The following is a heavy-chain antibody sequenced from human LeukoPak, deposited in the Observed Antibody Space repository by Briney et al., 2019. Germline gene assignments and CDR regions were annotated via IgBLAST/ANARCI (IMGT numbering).Heavy chain of an antibody. J-gene: IGHJ4*02. CDR2: IRFDGSNE. CDR3: AGDFDY. Sequence: PGGSLRLSCAASGLTFSSYSMNWVRQAPGKGLEWVTFIRFDGSNEYYTDSVKGRFTISRDNSKNTLYLQMNSLRAEDTAVYYCAGDFDYWGQGTLVTVSS. V-gene: IGHV3-30*02. CDR1: GLTFSSYS.